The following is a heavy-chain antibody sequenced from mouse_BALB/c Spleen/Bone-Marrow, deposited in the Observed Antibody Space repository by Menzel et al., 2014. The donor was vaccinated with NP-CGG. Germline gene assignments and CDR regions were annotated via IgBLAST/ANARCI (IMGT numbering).Heavy chain of an antibody. Sequence: QVQLQQSGAELVKPGASVKLSCKASGYTFSNYYMYWVKQRPGQGLEWIGESNPSNGGSNFNEKFKSKATLTVDKSSSTAYMQLSSLTSEDSAVYYCTRSSYGYWYFDVWGAGTTVTVSS. CDR1: GYTFSNYY. CDR3: TRSSYGYWYFDV. V-gene: IGHV1S81*02. J-gene: IGHJ1*01. CDR2: SNPSNGGS. D-gene: IGHD6-1*01.